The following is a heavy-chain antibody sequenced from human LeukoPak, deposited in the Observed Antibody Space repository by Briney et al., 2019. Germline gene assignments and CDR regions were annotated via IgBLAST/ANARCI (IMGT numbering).Heavy chain of an antibody. CDR2: IYYSGST. D-gene: IGHD5-18*01. CDR1: GGSISSGDYY. J-gene: IGHJ2*01. CDR3: ARVAYSYGTPYFDL. V-gene: IGHV4-30-4*01. Sequence: ASETLSLTCTVSGGSISSGDYYWSWIRQPPGKGLEWIGYIYYSGSTYYNPSLKSRVTISVDTSKNQLSLKLSSVTAADTAVYYCARVAYSYGTPYFDLWGRGTLVTVSS.